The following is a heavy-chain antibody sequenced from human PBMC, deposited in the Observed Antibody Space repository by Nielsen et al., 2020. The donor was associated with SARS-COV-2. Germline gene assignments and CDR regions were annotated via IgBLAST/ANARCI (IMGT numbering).Heavy chain of an antibody. V-gene: IGHV3-48*04. CDR1: GFTFSSYS. D-gene: IGHD3-22*01. CDR2: ISSSSSTI. CDR3: AKVASSGVDY. J-gene: IGHJ4*02. Sequence: GESLKISCAASGFTFSSYSMNWVRQAPGKGLEWVSYISSSSSTIYYADSVKGRFTISRDNGKNSLYLQMNSLRPEDTAFYYCAKVASSGVDYWGQGTLVTVSS.